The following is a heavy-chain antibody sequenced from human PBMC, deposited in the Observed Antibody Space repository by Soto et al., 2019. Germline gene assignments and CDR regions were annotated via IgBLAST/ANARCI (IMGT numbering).Heavy chain of an antibody. D-gene: IGHD6-19*01. CDR1: GGSISSSSYY. CDR2: IYYSGST. J-gene: IGHJ4*02. CDR3: ARLQVAVAGTYDY. V-gene: IGHV4-39*01. Sequence: QLQLQESGPGLVKPSETLSLTCTVSGGSISSSSYYWGWIRQPPGKGLEWIGSIYYSGSTYYNPSLKSRVTISVDTSKNQFSLKLSSVTAADTAVYYCARLQVAVAGTYDYWGQGTLVTVSS.